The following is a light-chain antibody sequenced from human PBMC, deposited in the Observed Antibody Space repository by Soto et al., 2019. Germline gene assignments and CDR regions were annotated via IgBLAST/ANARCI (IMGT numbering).Light chain of an antibody. CDR1: QSVRSY. V-gene: IGKV3-15*01. CDR3: QQYDNWPQT. J-gene: IGKJ1*01. Sequence: EIVMTQSPATLSVSPGERATLSCGASQSVRSYLAWYQQKPGQAPRLLIHGASTRAPGIPARFSGSGSGTDFTPTISSLQSEDFEVYYCQQYDNWPQTLGQGTKVDIK. CDR2: GAS.